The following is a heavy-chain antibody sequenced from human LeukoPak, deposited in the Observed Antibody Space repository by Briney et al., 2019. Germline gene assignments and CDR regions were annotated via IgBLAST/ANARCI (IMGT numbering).Heavy chain of an antibody. Sequence: SETLSLTCTVSGGSINNYYWSWIRQPPGKGLEWIGYIYHSGSTTYNPSLKSRVTISVDTSKNQFSLKLSSVTAADTAIYHCARTYYYGSGRYFDYWGQGTLVTVSS. CDR3: ARTYYYGSGRYFDY. V-gene: IGHV4-59*01. CDR2: IYHSGST. D-gene: IGHD3-10*01. CDR1: GGSINNYY. J-gene: IGHJ4*02.